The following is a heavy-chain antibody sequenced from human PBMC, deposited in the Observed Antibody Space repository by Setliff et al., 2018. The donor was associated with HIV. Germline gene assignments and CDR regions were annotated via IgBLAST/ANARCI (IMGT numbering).Heavy chain of an antibody. CDR1: GFTFSSYA. V-gene: IGHV3-21*01. J-gene: IGHJ6*01. CDR3: ARDQGNYVPLGYYYGMDV. Sequence: KPGGSLRLSCAASGFTFSSYAMSWVRQAPGKGLEWVSAISSTSSYIYYADSVKGRFTISRDNAKNSLYLQMNSLRAEDTAVYYCARDQGNYVPLGYYYGMDV. D-gene: IGHD1-7*01. CDR2: ISSTSSYI.